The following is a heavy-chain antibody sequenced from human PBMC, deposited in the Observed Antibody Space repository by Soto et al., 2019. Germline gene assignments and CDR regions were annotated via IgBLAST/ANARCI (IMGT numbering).Heavy chain of an antibody. D-gene: IGHD6-19*01. V-gene: IGHV4-59*01. CDR3: ARMIAEAGNNFDY. CDR1: GGSISSYY. J-gene: IGHJ4*02. CDR2: IYYSGST. Sequence: SLTCTVSGGSISSYYWSWIRQPPGKGLEWIGYIYYSGSTNYNPSLKSRVTISVDTSKNQFSLKLSSVTAADTAVYYCARMIAEAGNNFDYWGQGTLVTVSS.